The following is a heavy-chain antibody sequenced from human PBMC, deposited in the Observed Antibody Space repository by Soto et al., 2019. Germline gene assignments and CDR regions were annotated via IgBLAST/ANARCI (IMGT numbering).Heavy chain of an antibody. Sequence: KFQGGVTITRDTSASTAYMELSSLRSEDTAVYYCARDRGYSYGLHAFDIWGQGTMVTVSS. CDR3: ARDRGYSYGLHAFDI. V-gene: IGHV1-3*01. J-gene: IGHJ3*02. D-gene: IGHD5-18*01.